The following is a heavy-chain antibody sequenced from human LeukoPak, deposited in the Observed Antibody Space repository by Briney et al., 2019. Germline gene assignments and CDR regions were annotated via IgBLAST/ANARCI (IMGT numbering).Heavy chain of an antibody. CDR3: ARAHYGQWLLLFDY. J-gene: IGHJ4*02. V-gene: IGHV1-18*03. CDR1: GYTFTSYG. CDR2: ISVYNGNT. D-gene: IGHD3-22*01. Sequence: ASVKVSCKASGYTFTSYGISWVRQAPGQGREWMGWISVYNGNTNYAQKLQGRVTMTTDTSTSTAYMELSSLRSEDMAVYYCARAHYGQWLLLFDYWGQGTLVTVSS.